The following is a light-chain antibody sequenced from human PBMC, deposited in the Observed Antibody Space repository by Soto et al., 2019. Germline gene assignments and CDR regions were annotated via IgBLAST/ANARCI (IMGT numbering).Light chain of an antibody. V-gene: IGKV3-15*01. J-gene: IGKJ1*01. CDR3: QQYNNWPPWT. CDR2: DAS. Sequence: EIVMTQSPATLSVSPGEGATLSCRASQSVSSNLAWYQQKPGQAPRLLIYDASTRATGIPARFSGSGSGTKFTLTISILQSEDFAVYYCQQYNNWPPWTFGQGTKVDIK. CDR1: QSVSSN.